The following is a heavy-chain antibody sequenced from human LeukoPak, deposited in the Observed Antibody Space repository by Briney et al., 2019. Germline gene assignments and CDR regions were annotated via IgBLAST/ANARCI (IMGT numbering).Heavy chain of an antibody. D-gene: IGHD3-22*01. J-gene: IGHJ4*02. V-gene: IGHV3-48*01. CDR1: GFTFSNYA. Sequence: GGSLRLSCAASGFTFSNYAMNWVRQAPGKGLEWVSKITSGRSTIYYADSVKGRFTISRDNSKNTLNLQMNSLRAEDTAVYYCAKDPTHYRVWDYYETIGLSYWGQGTLVTVSS. CDR3: AKDPTHYRVWDYYETIGLSY. CDR2: ITSGRSTI.